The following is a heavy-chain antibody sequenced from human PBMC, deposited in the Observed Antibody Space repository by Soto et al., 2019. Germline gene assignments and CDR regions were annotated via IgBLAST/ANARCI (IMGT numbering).Heavy chain of an antibody. V-gene: IGHV3-23*01. CDR2: ISGSGGST. D-gene: IGHD4-17*01. Sequence: GGSLRLSCAASGFNFSSYAMSCVRQAPGKGLEWVSAISGSGGSTYYADSVKGRFTISRDNSKNTLYLQMNSLRAEDTAVYYCARGGSYGGNSEGEIDYWGQGTLVTVSS. J-gene: IGHJ4*02. CDR3: ARGGSYGGNSEGEIDY. CDR1: GFNFSSYA.